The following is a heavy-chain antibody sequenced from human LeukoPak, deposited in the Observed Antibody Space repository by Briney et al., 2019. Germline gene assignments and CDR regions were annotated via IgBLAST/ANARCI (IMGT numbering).Heavy chain of an antibody. V-gene: IGHV1-46*01. CDR3: ARGPLHRSGSYLYYYMDV. D-gene: IGHD3-10*01. Sequence: GASMKVSCKASGYTFTSYYMHWVRQAPGEGLEWMGIINPSGGSTSYAQKFQGRVTMTRDMSTSTVYMELSSLRSEDTAVYYCARGPLHRSGSYLYYYMDVWGKGTTVTISS. CDR1: GYTFTSYY. CDR2: INPSGGST. J-gene: IGHJ6*03.